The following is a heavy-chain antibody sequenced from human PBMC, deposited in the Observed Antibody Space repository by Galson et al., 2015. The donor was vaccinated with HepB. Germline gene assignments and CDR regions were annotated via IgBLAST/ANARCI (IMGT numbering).Heavy chain of an antibody. CDR3: TGDRFETNPMDVVPGTIVK. CDR1: GFTFSRYG. Sequence: SLRLSCAVSGFTFSRYGMQWVRQAPGKGLEWVADIRYDGRNKYYADSVWGRFTISRDNSKKTLYLQMDSLRDEDTAVYYCTGDRFETNPMDVVPGTIVKWGQGTLVTVSS. V-gene: IGHV3-33*01. CDR2: IRYDGRNK. D-gene: IGHD1-1*01. J-gene: IGHJ4*02.